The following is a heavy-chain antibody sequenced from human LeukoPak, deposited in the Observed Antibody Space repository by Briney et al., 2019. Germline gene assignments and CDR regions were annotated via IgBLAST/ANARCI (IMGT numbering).Heavy chain of an antibody. V-gene: IGHV3-49*03. CDR3: TRDRGAYNLYDY. Sequence: GGSLRLSCTASGFTFGDYAMSWIRQAPGKGLEWVGFIRSKAYGETADYAASVKGRFTVSRDDSKAIAYLQMNSLKTEDTAVYHCTRDRGAYNLYDYWGQGTLVTVSS. CDR2: IRSKAYGETA. D-gene: IGHD1-1*01. CDR1: GFTFGDYA. J-gene: IGHJ4*02.